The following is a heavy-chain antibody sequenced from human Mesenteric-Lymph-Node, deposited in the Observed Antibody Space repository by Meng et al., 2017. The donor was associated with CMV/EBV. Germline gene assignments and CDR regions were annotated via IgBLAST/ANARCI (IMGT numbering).Heavy chain of an antibody. D-gene: IGHD6-19*01. V-gene: IGHV3-33*06. J-gene: IGHJ6*02. CDR1: GFTFSNFG. CDR2: IWSDGTTE. CDR3: AKEEPYTKDTWLVSAGRAGGGRDV. Sequence: GGSLRLSCAASGFTFSNFGMHWVRQAPGKGLEWVAVIWSDGTTEYYGDPVKGRFSIARDNSKNTVYLQMDSLRPEDTAVYWWAKEEPYTKDTWLVSAGRAGGGRDVWGQGTTVTVSS.